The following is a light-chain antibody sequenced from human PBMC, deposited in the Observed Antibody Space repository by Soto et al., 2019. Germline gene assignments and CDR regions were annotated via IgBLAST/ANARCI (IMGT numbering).Light chain of an antibody. CDR3: SSFTTSFTYV. J-gene: IGLJ1*01. V-gene: IGLV2-14*01. CDR1: FSDVGAYNY. CDR2: QVT. Sequence: QSALTQPASMSGSPGQSITISCTGTFSDVGAYNYVSWYQQRPGKAPNLMLYQVTYRPSGVSNRFSGSKSGNTASLTISGLHAEAEADYYCSSFTTSFTYVFGTGTKLTVL.